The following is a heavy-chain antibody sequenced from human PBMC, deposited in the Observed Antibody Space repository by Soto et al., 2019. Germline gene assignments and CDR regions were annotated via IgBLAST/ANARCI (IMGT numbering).Heavy chain of an antibody. CDR3: VLNWNYGDDAFDI. J-gene: IGHJ3*02. V-gene: IGHV1-8*01. D-gene: IGHD1-7*01. CDR1: GYTFTSYD. Sequence: ASVKVSCKASGYTFTSYDINWVRQATGQGLEWMGWMNPNSGNTGYAQKFQGRVTMTRNTSISTAYMELSSLRSEDTAVYYCVLNWNYGDDAFDIWGQGTMVTVSS. CDR2: MNPNSGNT.